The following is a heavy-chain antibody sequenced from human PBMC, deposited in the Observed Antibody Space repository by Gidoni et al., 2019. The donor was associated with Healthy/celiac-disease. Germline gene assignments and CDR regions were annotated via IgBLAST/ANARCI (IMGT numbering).Heavy chain of an antibody. CDR2: IWYDGSNK. V-gene: IGHV3-33*01. CDR1: GFTFSSYG. D-gene: IGHD3-9*01. CDR3: ASLSSVYDILTGYYPKTENDAFDI. Sequence: QVQLVESGGGVVQPGRSLRLSCAASGFTFSSYGMHWVRQAPGKGLEWVAVIWYDGSNKYYADSVKGRFTISRDNSKNTLYLQMNSLRAEDTAVYYCASLSSVYDILTGYYPKTENDAFDIWGQGTMVTVSS. J-gene: IGHJ3*02.